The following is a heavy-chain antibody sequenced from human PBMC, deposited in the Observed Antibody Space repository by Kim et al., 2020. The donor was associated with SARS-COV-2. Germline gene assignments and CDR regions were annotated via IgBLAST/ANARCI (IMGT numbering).Heavy chain of an antibody. CDR1: GGSVSSGSYY. J-gene: IGHJ4*02. D-gene: IGHD6-13*01. V-gene: IGHV4-61*01. CDR2: IYYSGST. CDR3: ARDTPIRGAAAGYYFDY. Sequence: SETLSLTCTVSGGSVSSGSYYWSWIRQPPGKGLEWIGYIYYSGSTNYNPSLKSRVTISVDTSKNQFSLKLSSVTAADTAVYYCARDTPIRGAAAGYYFDYWGQGTLVTVSS.